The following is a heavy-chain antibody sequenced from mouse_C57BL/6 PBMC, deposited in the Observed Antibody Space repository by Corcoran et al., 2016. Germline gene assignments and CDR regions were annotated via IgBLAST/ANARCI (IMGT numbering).Heavy chain of an antibody. CDR2: INPYNGGT. D-gene: IGHD6-2*01. CDR3: ARYLFSYAMDY. CDR1: GYTFTDYY. J-gene: IGHJ4*01. Sequence: EVQLQQSGPVLVKPGASVKMSCKASGYTFTDYYMNWVKQSHGKSLEWIGVINPYNGGTSYNQKFKGKATLTVDKSSSTAYMELNSLTSEDSAVYYCARYLFSYAMDYWGQGTSVTVSS. V-gene: IGHV1-19*01.